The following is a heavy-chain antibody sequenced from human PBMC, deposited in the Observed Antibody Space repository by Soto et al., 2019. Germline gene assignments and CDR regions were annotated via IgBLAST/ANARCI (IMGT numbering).Heavy chain of an antibody. J-gene: IGHJ6*02. Sequence: SENLSLTCTVSGGSISSSSYYWGWIRQPPEKGLEWIGSIFYSGSTYYNPSLKSRVTISVDTSKNQFSLKLSSVTAADTAAYYSACVFSSGNGCGFYYMGMVAGGQGIKVTVS. CDR3: ACVFSSGNGCGFYYMGMVA. CDR1: GGSISSSSYY. D-gene: IGHD3-22*01. CDR2: IFYSGST. V-gene: IGHV4-39*01.